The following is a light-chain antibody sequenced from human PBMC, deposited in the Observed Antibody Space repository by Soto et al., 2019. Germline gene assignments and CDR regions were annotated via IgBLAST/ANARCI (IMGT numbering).Light chain of an antibody. Sequence: EIVLTQSPATLSLSPGERATLSCRASQSVSSYLAWYQQKPGQAPRLLIYDVSNRATGIPARFSGSGSGTDFTLTITSLEPEDFAVYYCQQRSNWPLTFGGGTKVEIK. V-gene: IGKV3-11*01. CDR1: QSVSSY. CDR3: QQRSNWPLT. J-gene: IGKJ4*01. CDR2: DVS.